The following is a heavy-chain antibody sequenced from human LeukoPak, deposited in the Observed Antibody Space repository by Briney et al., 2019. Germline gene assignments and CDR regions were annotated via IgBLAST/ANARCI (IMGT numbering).Heavy chain of an antibody. D-gene: IGHD5-12*01. Sequence: GGSLRLSCAASGFTFSSYWMSWVRQAPGKGLEWVANIKQDGSEKYYVDSVKGRFTISRDNAKNSLYLQMDSLRAEDTAVYYCARDIVATMNNWFDPWGQGTLVTVSS. CDR2: IKQDGSEK. J-gene: IGHJ5*02. V-gene: IGHV3-7*01. CDR3: ARDIVATMNNWFDP. CDR1: GFTFSSYW.